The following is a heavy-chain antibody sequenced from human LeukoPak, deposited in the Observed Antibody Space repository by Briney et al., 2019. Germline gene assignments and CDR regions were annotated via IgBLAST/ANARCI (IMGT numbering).Heavy chain of an antibody. V-gene: IGHV3-23*01. D-gene: IGHD6-13*01. CDR2: ISGSGGST. CDR1: GFTFSSYA. CDR3: AKDSLSMQLTQDYYYYYGMDV. J-gene: IGHJ6*02. Sequence: PGGSLRLSCAASGFTFSSYAMSWVRQAPGKGLEWVSAISGSGGSTYYADSVKGRFTISRGNSKNTLYLQMNSLRAEDTAVYYCAKDSLSMQLTQDYYYYYGMDVWGQGTTVTVSS.